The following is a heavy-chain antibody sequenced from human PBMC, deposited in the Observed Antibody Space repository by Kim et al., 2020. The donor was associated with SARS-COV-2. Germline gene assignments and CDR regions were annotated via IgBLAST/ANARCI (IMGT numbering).Heavy chain of an antibody. D-gene: IGHD3-9*01. Sequence: GGSLRLSCAASGFTFSSYWMSWVRQAPGKGLEWVANIKQDGSEKYYVDSVKGRFTISRDNAKNSLYLQMNILRAEDTAVYYCARGARLRYFDWLLKSFDYWGQGTLVTVSS. CDR1: GFTFSSYW. CDR3: ARGARLRYFDWLLKSFDY. CDR2: IKQDGSEK. V-gene: IGHV3-7*01. J-gene: IGHJ4*02.